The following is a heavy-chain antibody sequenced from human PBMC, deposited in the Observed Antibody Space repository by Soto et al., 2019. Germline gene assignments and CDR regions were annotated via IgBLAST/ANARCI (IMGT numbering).Heavy chain of an antibody. D-gene: IGHD6-13*01. CDR2: IYYSGCT. J-gene: IGHJ6*03. CDR3: ARHGSSSWPSIHYYYYMDV. V-gene: IGHV4-59*08. Sequence: SETLSLTCSFSGDSVTSHYLTWIRQSPEKGLEWIGYIYYSGCTYYNPSLKSRVTISVDTSKNQFSLKLTSVTAADTAVYYCARHGSSSWPSIHYYYYMDVWGKGTTVTVSS. CDR1: GDSVTSHY.